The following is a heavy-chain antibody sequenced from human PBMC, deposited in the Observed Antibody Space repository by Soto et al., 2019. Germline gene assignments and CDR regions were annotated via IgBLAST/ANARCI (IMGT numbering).Heavy chain of an antibody. V-gene: IGHV5-10-1*01. J-gene: IGHJ5*02. D-gene: IGHD3-9*01. CDR3: ARLGDDILTGSVRYNWFDP. CDR2: IDPSDSYT. CDR1: GYSFTSYW. Sequence: ISCQASGYSFTSYWISWVRRIPLTCPAWMGRIDPSDSYTNYSPSLQGHVTISADKSISTAYLQGSSLKASDTAMYYCARLGDDILTGSVRYNWFDPWGQGTLVTISS.